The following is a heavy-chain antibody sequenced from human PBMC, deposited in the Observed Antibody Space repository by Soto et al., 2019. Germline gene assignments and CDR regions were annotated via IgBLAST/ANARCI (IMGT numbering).Heavy chain of an antibody. D-gene: IGHD2-21*02. Sequence: GASVKVSCKASGYTFTTYGISWVRQAPGQGLEWMGWISAYHGYTNYAQKLQGRVTMTTDTSTSTAYMKLSSVTAADTAVYYCARMGGHEVVTAMIDYWGQGTLVTVSS. CDR2: ISAYHGYT. V-gene: IGHV1-18*01. CDR1: GYTFTTYG. CDR3: ARMGGHEVVTAMIDY. J-gene: IGHJ4*02.